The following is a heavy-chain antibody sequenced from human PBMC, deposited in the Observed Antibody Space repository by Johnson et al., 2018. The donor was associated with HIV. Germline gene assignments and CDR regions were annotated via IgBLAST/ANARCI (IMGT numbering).Heavy chain of an antibody. D-gene: IGHD3-16*02. CDR1: GFTFSSYA. J-gene: IGHJ3*02. V-gene: IGHV3-30*14. CDR3: AKDLETGDDYVWGSYQLGAFDI. CDR2: ISYDGSNK. Sequence: VQLVESGGGLVQPGRSLRLSCAASGFTFSSYAMHWVRQAPGKGLAWVAFISYDGSNKYYADSVKGRFTISRDNSNNTLYLQMNSLRAEDTAVYYCAKDLETGDDYVWGSYQLGAFDIGGQGTMVTVSS.